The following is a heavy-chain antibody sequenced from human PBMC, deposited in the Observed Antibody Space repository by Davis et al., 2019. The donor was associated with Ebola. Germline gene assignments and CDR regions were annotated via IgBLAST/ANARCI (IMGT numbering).Heavy chain of an antibody. D-gene: IGHD3-9*01. CDR1: GGSISSSSYY. CDR2: IYYSGST. V-gene: IGHV4-39*06. Sequence: MPSETLSLTCTVSGGSISSSSYYWGWIRQPPGKGLEWIGSIYYSGSTYYNPSLKSRVTISVDTSKNQFTLKLSSVTAADTAVYYCARGRALRYFDWLLWDFDYWGQGTLVTVSS. J-gene: IGHJ4*02. CDR3: ARGRALRYFDWLLWDFDY.